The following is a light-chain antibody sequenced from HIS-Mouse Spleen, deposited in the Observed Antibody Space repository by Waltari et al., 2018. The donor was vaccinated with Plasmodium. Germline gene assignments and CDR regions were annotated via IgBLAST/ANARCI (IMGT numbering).Light chain of an antibody. V-gene: IGKV3-20*01. CDR2: AAS. Sequence: SGRASQGRSRIYCAWYKQKPGQTPRLLIYAASSRATGIPDRFSGSGSGTDFTLTISRLEPEDFAVYYCQQYGSSPRTFGQGTKVEIK. J-gene: IGKJ1*01. CDR1: QGRSRIY. CDR3: QQYGSSPRT.